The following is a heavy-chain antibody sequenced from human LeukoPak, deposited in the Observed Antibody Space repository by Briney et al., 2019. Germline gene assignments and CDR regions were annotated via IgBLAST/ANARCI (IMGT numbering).Heavy chain of an antibody. CDR1: GFSFSTYS. CDR3: AKAREGWQLIMGY. J-gene: IGHJ4*02. V-gene: IGHV3-23*01. Sequence: GGSLRLSCAASGFSFSTYSMNWVRQAPGKGLEWVSAISGSGGSTYYADSVKGRFTISRDNSKNTLYLQMNSLRAEDTAVYYCAKAREGWQLIMGYWGQGTLVTVSS. D-gene: IGHD4-23*01. CDR2: ISGSGGST.